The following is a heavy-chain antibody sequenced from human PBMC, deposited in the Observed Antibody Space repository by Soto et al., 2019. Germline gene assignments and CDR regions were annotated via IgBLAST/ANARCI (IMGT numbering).Heavy chain of an antibody. V-gene: IGHV4-59*01. CDR2: MYNTGST. Sequence: ETLSLTCTVSGGSISGYYWGWIRQPPGKGLEWIGYMYNTGSTVYNPSFKSRVTISVDTSKNQFSLKLNSVTAADTAVYYCARDLWGYCGTDCYPLDVWGQGTTVTVSS. D-gene: IGHD2-21*02. CDR1: GGSISGYY. CDR3: ARDLWGYCGTDCYPLDV. J-gene: IGHJ6*02.